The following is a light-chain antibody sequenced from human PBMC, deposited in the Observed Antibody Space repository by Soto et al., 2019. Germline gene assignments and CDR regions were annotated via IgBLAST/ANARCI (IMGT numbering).Light chain of an antibody. CDR2: WAS. Sequence: DIVMTQSPDSLAVSLGERATINCKSSQSVLYSSNNKNYLAWYQQKPGQPPRLLIYWASTRDSGVPDRFSGSGSGTDFTLTISSLQAEDVAVYYCQQHYSTPPWTFGQGTKVEIK. J-gene: IGKJ1*01. CDR1: QSVLYSSNNKNY. V-gene: IGKV4-1*01. CDR3: QQHYSTPPWT.